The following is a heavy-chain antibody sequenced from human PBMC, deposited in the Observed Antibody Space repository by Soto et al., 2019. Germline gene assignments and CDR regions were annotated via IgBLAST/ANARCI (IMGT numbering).Heavy chain of an antibody. CDR3: ARDFGHGYYLDY. V-gene: IGHV3-48*02. Sequence: RGSLRLSCVASGFSFSNYNMNWVRQAPGKGLEWVSYITDSSDTVHYADSVRGRFTISRDNAESSLYLQMNSLRDEDTAVYFCARDFGHGYYLDYWGRGTLVTVSS. CDR2: ITDSSDTV. J-gene: IGHJ4*02. CDR1: GFSFSNYN. D-gene: IGHD3-3*01.